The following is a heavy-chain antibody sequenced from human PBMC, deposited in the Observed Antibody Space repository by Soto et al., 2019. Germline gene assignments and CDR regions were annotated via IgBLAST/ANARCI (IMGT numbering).Heavy chain of an antibody. D-gene: IGHD6-19*01. CDR1: GGSFSPNY. CDR2: IYYSGGT. J-gene: IGHJ4*02. V-gene: IGHV4-59*01. Sequence: SETLSLTCTVSGGSFSPNYWSWIRQPPGKGLEWIGYIYYSGGTNYNPSLKSRVAISVDTSKNQFSLKLSSVTAADTAVYYCARSTDSSGWRFDYWGQGTQVTVSS. CDR3: ARSTDSSGWRFDY.